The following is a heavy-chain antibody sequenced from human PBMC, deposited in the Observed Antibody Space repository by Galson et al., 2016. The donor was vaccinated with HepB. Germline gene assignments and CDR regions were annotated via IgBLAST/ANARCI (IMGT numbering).Heavy chain of an antibody. CDR2: ISGSDGST. V-gene: IGHV3-23*01. J-gene: IGHJ4*02. CDR1: GFTFSSYA. Sequence: SLRLSCAASGFTFSSYAMRWVRQAPGKGPGWVSAISGSDGSTYYADSVKGRFTISRDNSKNTLYLQMNSLRAEDTAVYYCAKGQQLAYFDYWGQGTLVTVSS. D-gene: IGHD6-13*01. CDR3: AKGQQLAYFDY.